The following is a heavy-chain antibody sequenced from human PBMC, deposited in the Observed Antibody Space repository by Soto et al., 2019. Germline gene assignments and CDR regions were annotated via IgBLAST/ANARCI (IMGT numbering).Heavy chain of an antibody. Sequence: SETLSHTCAVYGGSFSGYYWSWIRQPPGKGLEWIREINHSGSTNYNPSLKSRVTISVDTSKNQFSLKLSSVTAADTAVYYWAVRLLYWFDPWGQGTLVTVSS. V-gene: IGHV4-34*01. CDR3: AVRLLYWFDP. J-gene: IGHJ5*02. CDR1: GGSFSGYY. CDR2: INHSGST. D-gene: IGHD2-2*01.